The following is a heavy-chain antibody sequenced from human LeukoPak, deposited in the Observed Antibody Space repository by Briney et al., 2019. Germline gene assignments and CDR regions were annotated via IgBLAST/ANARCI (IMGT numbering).Heavy chain of an antibody. CDR3: ATYRQVLLPFES. J-gene: IGHJ4*02. V-gene: IGHV3-23*01. CDR2: IFPSGGEI. CDR1: GFTYSTCA. D-gene: IGHD2-8*02. Sequence: GGSLRLSCAASGFTYSTCAMIWVRQPPGKGLEWVSSIFPSGGEIHYADSVRGRFTISRDNSKSTLSLQMNSLRAEDTAIYYCATYRQVLLPFESWGQGTLVTVSS.